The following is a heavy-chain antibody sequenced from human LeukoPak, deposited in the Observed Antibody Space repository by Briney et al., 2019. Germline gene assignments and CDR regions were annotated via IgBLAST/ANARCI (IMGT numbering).Heavy chain of an antibody. CDR3: ARNTAGVDQGYYFDY. Sequence: KPSETLSLTCTVSGGSISSYYWSWIRQPPGKGLEWVGYIYYSGSTNYNPSLKSRVTISVDTSKNQFSLKLSSVTAADTAVYYCARNTAGVDQGYYFDYWGQGTLVTVSS. CDR1: GGSISSYY. J-gene: IGHJ4*02. D-gene: IGHD5-12*01. V-gene: IGHV4-59*01. CDR2: IYYSGST.